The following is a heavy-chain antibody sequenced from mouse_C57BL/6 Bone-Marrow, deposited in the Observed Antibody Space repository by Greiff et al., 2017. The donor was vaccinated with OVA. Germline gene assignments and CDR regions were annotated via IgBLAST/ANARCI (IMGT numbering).Heavy chain of an antibody. CDR1: GYTFTSYW. J-gene: IGHJ3*01. Sequence: QVQLKQSGAELVMPGASVKLSCKASGYTFTSYWMHWVKQRPGQGLEWIGEIDPSDSYTNYNQKFKGKSTLTVDKSSSTAYMQLSSLTSEDSAVYYCARGKDYYGSTGGFAYWGQGTLVTVSA. CDR3: ARGKDYYGSTGGFAY. D-gene: IGHD1-1*01. CDR2: IDPSDSYT. V-gene: IGHV1-69*01.